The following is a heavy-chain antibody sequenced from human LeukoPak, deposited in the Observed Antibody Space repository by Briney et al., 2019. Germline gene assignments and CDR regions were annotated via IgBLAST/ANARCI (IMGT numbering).Heavy chain of an antibody. V-gene: IGHV3-7*03. CDR2: IKQGETEK. CDR3: ASIGYCSSTTCAPIP. Sequence: GGSLRLSCTASGFTFSNFWMGWVRQAPGKGLEWVANIKQGETEKFYLGSVKGRFTISRDNAKNSLYLQMNSLRAEDTALYHCASIGYCSSTTCAPIPWGQGTLVTVSS. CDR1: GFTFSNFW. D-gene: IGHD2-2*01. J-gene: IGHJ5*02.